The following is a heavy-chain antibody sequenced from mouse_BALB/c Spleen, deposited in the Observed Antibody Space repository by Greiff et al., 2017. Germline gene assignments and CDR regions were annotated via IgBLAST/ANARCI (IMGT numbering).Heavy chain of an antibody. Sequence: EVMLVESGGGLVKPGGSLKLSCAASGFTFSSYAMSWVRQTPEKRLEWVASISSGGSTYYPDSVKGRFTISRDNARNILYLQMSSLRSEDTAMYYCARGQGIYYYGIPFAYWGQGTLVTVSA. D-gene: IGHD1-1*01. V-gene: IGHV5-6-5*01. CDR2: ISSGGST. J-gene: IGHJ3*01. CDR3: ARGQGIYYYGIPFAY. CDR1: GFTFSSYA.